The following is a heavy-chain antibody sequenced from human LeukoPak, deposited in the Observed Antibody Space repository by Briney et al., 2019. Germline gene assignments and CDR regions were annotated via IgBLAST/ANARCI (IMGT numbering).Heavy chain of an antibody. Sequence: SETLSLTCTVSGGSISSYYWSWIRQPPGKGLEWIGYIYYSGSTNYNPSLKSRVTISVDTSKNQFSLKLSSVTAADTAVYYCARGPPRDGYTFDYWGQGTLVTVSS. J-gene: IGHJ4*02. CDR2: IYYSGST. V-gene: IGHV4-59*01. CDR3: ARGPPRDGYTFDY. CDR1: GGSISSYY. D-gene: IGHD5-24*01.